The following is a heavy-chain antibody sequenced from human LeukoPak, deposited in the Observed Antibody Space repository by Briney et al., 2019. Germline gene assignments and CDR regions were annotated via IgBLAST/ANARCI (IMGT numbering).Heavy chain of an antibody. CDR2: VSYDGSNK. V-gene: IGHV3-30*03. J-gene: IGHJ1*01. D-gene: IGHD5-24*01. CDR1: GFSFSSYG. CDR3: APGGDGYNPAYFQH. Sequence: GGSLRLSCAASGFSFSSYGMHWVRQAPGKGLEWVAIVSYDGSNKYYADSVKGRFTISRDNSKNTLYLQVNSLRAEDTAVYYCAPGGDGYNPAYFQHWGQGTLVTVSS.